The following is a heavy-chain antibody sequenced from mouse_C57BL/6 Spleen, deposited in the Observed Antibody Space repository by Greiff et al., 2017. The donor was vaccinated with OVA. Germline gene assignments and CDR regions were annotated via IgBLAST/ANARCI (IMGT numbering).Heavy chain of an antibody. D-gene: IGHD2-5*01. V-gene: IGHV1-4*01. Sequence: QVQLKESGAELARPGASVKMSCKASGYTFTSYTMHWVKQRPGQGLEWIGYINPSSGYTKYNQKFKDKATLTADKSSSTAYMQLSSLTSEDSAVYYCARYYSNYLDYWGQGTTLTVSS. CDR3: ARYYSNYLDY. J-gene: IGHJ2*01. CDR2: INPSSGYT. CDR1: GYTFTSYT.